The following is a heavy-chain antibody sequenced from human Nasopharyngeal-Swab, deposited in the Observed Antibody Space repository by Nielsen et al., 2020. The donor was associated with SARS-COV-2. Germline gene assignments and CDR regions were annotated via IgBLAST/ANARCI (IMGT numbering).Heavy chain of an antibody. J-gene: IGHJ2*01. V-gene: IGHV1-2*02. CDR3: ARGPAHGAYPSRASFDL. D-gene: IGHD3-16*01. CDR1: GYTFTGYY. CDR2: INPNGGGT. Sequence: ASVKVSCKASGYTFTGYYIHWVRQAPGQGLEWMGWINPNGGGTNYAQEFQGRVTKTRDTSISTTYMDLRWLRSDDTAVYYCARGPAHGAYPSRASFDLWGRGTLVSVSS.